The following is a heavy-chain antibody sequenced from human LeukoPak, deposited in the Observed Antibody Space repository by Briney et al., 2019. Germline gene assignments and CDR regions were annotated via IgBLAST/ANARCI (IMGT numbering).Heavy chain of an antibody. J-gene: IGHJ1*01. CDR2: INHSGST. CDR3: ARGGDYDILTGYPTIKYFQH. Sequence: PSETLSLTCAVYGGSFSGYYWSWIRQPPGKGLEWIGEINHSGSTNYNPSLKSRVTISVDTSKNQFSLKLSSVTAADTAVYYRARGGDYDILTGYPTIKYFQHWGQGTLVTVSS. D-gene: IGHD3-9*01. V-gene: IGHV4-34*01. CDR1: GGSFSGYY.